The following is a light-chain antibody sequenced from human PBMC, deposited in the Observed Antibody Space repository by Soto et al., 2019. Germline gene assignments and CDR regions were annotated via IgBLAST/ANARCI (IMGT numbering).Light chain of an antibody. Sequence: DSQRTKSHTNLSASVRDGDKISSRASQSISSWLAWYQQKPGKAPKLLIYDASSLERGVPSRFSGIGSGTEFTLTISSLQPDDFATYYCQQYNSYSWTFGQGTKVDIK. CDR2: DAS. J-gene: IGKJ1*01. CDR3: QQYNSYSWT. CDR1: QSISSW. V-gene: IGKV1-5*01.